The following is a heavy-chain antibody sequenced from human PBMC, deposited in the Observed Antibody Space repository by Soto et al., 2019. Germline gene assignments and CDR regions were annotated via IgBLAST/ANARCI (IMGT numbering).Heavy chain of an antibody. CDR1: GDSVSSNSAA. J-gene: IGHJ6*01. Sequence: SQTISLTCAISGDSVSSNSAAWNWIRQSPSRGLEWLGRTYYRSKWYNDYAVSVKSRITINPDTSKKQFSLQLNSVTPEDTAVYYSARDLGGATYFFYYGMDVWGQGSTLT. D-gene: IGHD1-26*01. V-gene: IGHV6-1*01. CDR3: ARDLGGATYFFYYGMDV. CDR2: TYYRSKWYN.